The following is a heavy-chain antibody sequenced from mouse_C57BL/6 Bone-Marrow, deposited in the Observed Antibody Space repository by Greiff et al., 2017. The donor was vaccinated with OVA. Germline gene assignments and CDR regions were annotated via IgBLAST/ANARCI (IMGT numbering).Heavy chain of an antibody. Sequence: QVQLQQPATELVKPGASVKLSCKASGYTFTSYWMHWVKQRPGQGLEWIGNINPSNGGTNYNEKFKSKATLTVDKSSSTAYMQLSSLTSEDSAVYYCAGGNYCYYAMDYWGQGTSVTVSS. CDR3: AGGNYCYYAMDY. CDR1: GYTFTSYW. J-gene: IGHJ4*01. V-gene: IGHV1-53*01. D-gene: IGHD2-1*01. CDR2: INPSNGGT.